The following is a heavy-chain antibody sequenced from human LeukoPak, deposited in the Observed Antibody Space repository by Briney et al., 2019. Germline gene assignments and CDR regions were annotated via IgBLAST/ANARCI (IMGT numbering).Heavy chain of an antibody. CDR2: TSYDGSNK. Sequence: GGSLRLSCAASGFTFSTYTMHWVRQAPGKGLEWVAVTSYDGSNKYYADSVKGRFTISRDKSKNTLYLQMNSLRAEDTAVYYCAKDSGYDILTGYYMGENYFGYWGQGTLVTVSS. J-gene: IGHJ4*02. V-gene: IGHV3-30*04. D-gene: IGHD3-9*01. CDR1: GFTFSTYT. CDR3: AKDSGYDILTGYYMGENYFGY.